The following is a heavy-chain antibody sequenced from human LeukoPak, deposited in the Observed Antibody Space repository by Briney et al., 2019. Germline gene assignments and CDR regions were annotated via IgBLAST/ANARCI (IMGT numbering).Heavy chain of an antibody. CDR1: GYTFTGYY. Sequence: ASVKVSCKASGYTFTGYYMHWVRQAPGQGLEWMGRINPNSGGTDYAQKFQGRVTMTRDTSISTAYVELSRLRSDDTAVYYCAGASSSWYLGYWGQGTLVTVSS. J-gene: IGHJ4*02. CDR2: INPNSGGT. D-gene: IGHD6-13*01. V-gene: IGHV1-2*06. CDR3: AGASSSWYLGY.